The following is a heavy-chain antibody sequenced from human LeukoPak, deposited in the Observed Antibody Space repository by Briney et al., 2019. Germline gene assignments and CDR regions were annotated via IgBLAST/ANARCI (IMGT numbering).Heavy chain of an antibody. J-gene: IGHJ4*02. CDR2: ISGSYGST. CDR3: ASHKGGGYDQFGH. CDR1: GFTFSSYA. Sequence: GGSLRLSCAASGFTFSSYAMSWVRQAPGKGLEWASVISGSYGSTYYADSVKGRFSISRDNSKNTLYLQMNSLRADDTAVYYCASHKGGGYDQFGHWGQGTLLTVSS. D-gene: IGHD3-3*01. V-gene: IGHV3-23*01.